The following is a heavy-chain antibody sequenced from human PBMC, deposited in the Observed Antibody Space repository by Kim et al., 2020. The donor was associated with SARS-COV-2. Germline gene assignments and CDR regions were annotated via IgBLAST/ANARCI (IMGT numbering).Heavy chain of an antibody. CDR2: FDPEDGET. CDR3: ATAPAVVRDGWCDP. V-gene: IGHV1-24*01. Sequence: ASVKVSCKVSGYTLTELSMHWVRQAPGKGLEWMGGFDPEDGETIYAQKFQGRVTMTEDTSTDTAYMELSSLRSEDTAVYYCATAPAVVRDGWCDPWGQGTRVTVSS. J-gene: IGHJ5*02. D-gene: IGHD6-6*01. CDR1: GYTLTELS.